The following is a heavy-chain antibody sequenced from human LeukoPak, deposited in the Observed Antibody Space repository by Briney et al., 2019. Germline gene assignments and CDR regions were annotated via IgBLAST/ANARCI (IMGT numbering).Heavy chain of an antibody. Sequence: PSETLSLTCAVYGGSFSGYYWSWIRQPPGKGLEWIGEINHSGSTNYNPSLKSRVTISVDTSKNQFSLKLSSVTAADTAVYYCARELDAFDIWGQGTMVTVSS. J-gene: IGHJ3*02. CDR2: INHSGST. V-gene: IGHV4-34*01. CDR1: GGSFSGYY. CDR3: ARELDAFDI.